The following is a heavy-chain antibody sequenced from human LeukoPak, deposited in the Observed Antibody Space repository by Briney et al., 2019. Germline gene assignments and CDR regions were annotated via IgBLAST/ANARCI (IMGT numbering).Heavy chain of an antibody. D-gene: IGHD6-13*01. CDR2: INSDGSST. CDR1: GFXFSSYW. Sequence: GGSLRLSCAASGFXFSSYWIHWVRQAPGKGLVWVSRINSDGSSTSYADSVKGRFTISRDNAKNTLYLQMNSLRAEDTAVYYCARDVLIGSSWPDYWGQGTLVTVSS. CDR3: ARDVLIGSSWPDY. V-gene: IGHV3-74*01. J-gene: IGHJ4*02.